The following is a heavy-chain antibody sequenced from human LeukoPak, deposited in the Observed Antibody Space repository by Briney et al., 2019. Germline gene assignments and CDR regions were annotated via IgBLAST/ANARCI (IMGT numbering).Heavy chain of an antibody. J-gene: IGHJ4*02. Sequence: SETLSLTCTVSGGSISSGDYYWSWIRQPPGKGLEWIGYIYYSGSTYYTPSLKSRVTISVDTSKNQFSLKLSSVTAADTAVYYCARVAEGYCSGGSCYDYYFDYWGQGTLVTVSS. V-gene: IGHV4-30-4*01. CDR3: ARVAEGYCSGGSCYDYYFDY. CDR2: IYYSGST. D-gene: IGHD2-15*01. CDR1: GGSISSGDYY.